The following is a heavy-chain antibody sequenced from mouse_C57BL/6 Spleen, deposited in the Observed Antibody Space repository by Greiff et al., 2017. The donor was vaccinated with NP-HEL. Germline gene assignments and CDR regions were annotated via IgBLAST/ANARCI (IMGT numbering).Heavy chain of an antibody. CDR1: GYTFTSYW. J-gene: IGHJ2*01. V-gene: IGHV1-52*01. CDR3: ARGDYGGTDFDY. D-gene: IGHD2-4*01. Sequence: QVQLQQPGAELVRPGSSVKLSCKASGYTFTSYWMHWVKQRPIQGLEWIGNIDPSDSETHYNQKFKDKATLTVDKSSSTAYMQLSSLTSEDSAVYYCARGDYGGTDFDYWDQGTTLTVSS. CDR2: IDPSDSET.